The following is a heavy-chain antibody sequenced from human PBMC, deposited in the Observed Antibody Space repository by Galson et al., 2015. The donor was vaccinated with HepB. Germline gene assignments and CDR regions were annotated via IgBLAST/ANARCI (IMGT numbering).Heavy chain of an antibody. V-gene: IGHV3-72*01. CDR2: IRKKANSYTT. J-gene: IGHJ4*02. CDR1: GFTFSDYY. CDR3: ARVTSDVDF. Sequence: SLRLSCAASGFTFSDYYMDWARQAPGKGLEWLGRIRKKANSYTTEYAASVKVRFTISRDDSKNSLYLQMNSLKTEDTAIYYCARVTSDVDFRGQGVLVTVSS. D-gene: IGHD5-18*01.